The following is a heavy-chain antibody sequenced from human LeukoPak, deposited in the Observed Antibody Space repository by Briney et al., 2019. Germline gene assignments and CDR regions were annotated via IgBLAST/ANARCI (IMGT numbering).Heavy chain of an antibody. CDR2: ISYDGSNK. Sequence: GGSLRLSCAASGFTFSSYAMHWVRQAPGKGLEWVAVISYDGSNKYYADSVKGRFTISRDNSKNTLYLQMNSLRAEDTAVYYCARSRRGRDGSNYRNGPFDYWGQGTLVTVSS. CDR3: ARSRRGRDGSNYRNGPFDY. D-gene: IGHD5-24*01. V-gene: IGHV3-30-3*01. J-gene: IGHJ4*02. CDR1: GFTFSSYA.